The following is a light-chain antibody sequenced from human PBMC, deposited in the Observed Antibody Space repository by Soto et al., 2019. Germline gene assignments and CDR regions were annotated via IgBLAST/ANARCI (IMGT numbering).Light chain of an antibody. J-gene: IGKJ4*01. V-gene: IGKV3-15*01. CDR1: QSVSSN. CDR2: GAS. Sequence: EIVMTPSPATLSVSPVERATLSCRASQSVSSNLAWYQQKPGQAPRLLIYGASTRATGIPARFSGSGSGTEFTLTISSLQSEDFAVYYCQQYNNWPLTCGGGTKGAIK. CDR3: QQYNNWPLT.